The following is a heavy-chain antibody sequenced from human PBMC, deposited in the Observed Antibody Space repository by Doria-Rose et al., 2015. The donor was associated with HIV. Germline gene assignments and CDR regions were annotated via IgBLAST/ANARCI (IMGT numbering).Heavy chain of an antibody. CDR3: ARVLSGTYDY. J-gene: IGHJ4*02. CDR1: GGSISHYY. V-gene: IGHV4-59*01. CDR2: IFYTGST. Sequence: QVQLQQWGPGLVKPSETLSLTCSVSGGSISHYYWSWIRQPPGKGLEYIGDIFYTGSTNYSPSLKSRVSISIDTSKNKFSLRLSSVTAADTAVYYCARVLSGTYDYWGQGTLAAVSS. D-gene: IGHD1-26*01.